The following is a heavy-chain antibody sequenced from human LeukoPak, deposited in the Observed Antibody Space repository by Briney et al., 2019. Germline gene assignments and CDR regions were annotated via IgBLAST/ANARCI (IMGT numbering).Heavy chain of an antibody. D-gene: IGHD2-15*01. CDR2: IRSKPYGGTT. CDR1: GFTFSEYA. Sequence: PGASLRLSCTSSGFTFSEYAMSLVRQAPGKGLETVGFIRSKPYGGTTEYAASVKGRFTISIDDSKSIAYLQMNSLKTEDTAVYYCTTGIKTADHWGQGTLVTVSS. J-gene: IGHJ4*02. CDR3: TTGIKTADH. V-gene: IGHV3-49*04.